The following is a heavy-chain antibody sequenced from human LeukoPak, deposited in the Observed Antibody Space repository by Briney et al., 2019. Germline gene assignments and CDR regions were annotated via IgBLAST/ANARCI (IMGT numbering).Heavy chain of an antibody. D-gene: IGHD3-22*01. CDR2: INPNSGGT. CDR3: ARAYDSSGSSVGGD. CDR1: GYTFTSYG. J-gene: IGHJ4*02. V-gene: IGHV1-2*02. Sequence: ASVKVSCKASGYTFTSYGISWVRQAPGQGLEWMGWINPNSGGTNYAQKFQGRVTMTRDTSISTAYMELSRLRSDDTAVYYCARAYDSSGSSVGGDWGQGTLVTVSS.